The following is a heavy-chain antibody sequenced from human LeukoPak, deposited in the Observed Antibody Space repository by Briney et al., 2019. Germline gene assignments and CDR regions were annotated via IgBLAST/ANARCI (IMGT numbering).Heavy chain of an antibody. V-gene: IGHV4-38-2*01. Sequence: SETLSLTCAVSNYFLSSGYYWGWLRKSPGKGLEWFGSINHSGTTYYNPSLKSRLTISVDTSKNQFSLRLSSVTAADTAVYYCAKLAATGGFDYWGQGTLVTVSS. CDR3: AKLAATGGFDY. CDR2: INHSGTT. CDR1: NYFLSSGYY. J-gene: IGHJ4*02. D-gene: IGHD6-13*01.